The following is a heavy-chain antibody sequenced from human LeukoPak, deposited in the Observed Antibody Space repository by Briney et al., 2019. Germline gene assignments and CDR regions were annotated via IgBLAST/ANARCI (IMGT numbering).Heavy chain of an antibody. J-gene: IGHJ6*02. CDR2: IYYSGST. CDR3: ARAVPRSLLWFGESVNGMDV. D-gene: IGHD3-10*01. V-gene: IGHV4-59*01. Sequence: PSETLSLTCTVSGGSISSYYWSWIRQPPGEGLEWIGYIYYSGSTNYNPSLKSRVTISVDTSKNQFSLKLSSVTAADTAVYYCARAVPRSLLWFGESVNGMDVWGQGTTVTVSS. CDR1: GGSISSYY.